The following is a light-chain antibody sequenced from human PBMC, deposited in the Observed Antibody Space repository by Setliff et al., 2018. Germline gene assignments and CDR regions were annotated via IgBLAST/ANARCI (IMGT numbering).Light chain of an antibody. J-gene: IGLJ3*02. CDR2: EVT. V-gene: IGLV2-8*01. Sequence: QSVLTQPPSASGSPGQSVTISCTGTNSDVGGYNYVSWYQHHPGKAPKLMIYEVTKRPSGVPDRFSGSKSGNTASLTISWLQAEDEADYFCSSYTTTSARVFGGGTKVTVL. CDR1: NSDVGGYNY. CDR3: SSYTTTSARV.